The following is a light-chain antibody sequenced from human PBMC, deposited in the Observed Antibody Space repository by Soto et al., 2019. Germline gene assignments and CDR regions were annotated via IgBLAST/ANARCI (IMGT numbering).Light chain of an antibody. CDR2: NNN. CDR1: SSNIAINP. J-gene: IGLJ1*01. Sequence: QAVVTQPPSASGTPGQRVSISCSGSSSNIAINPVTWYQQLPGTAPKLLIYNNNQRPSGVPDRFSGSKSGTSASLAISGLQSDDEADYYCAAWDDTLDGFVFATGTKLTVL. CDR3: AAWDDTLDGFV. V-gene: IGLV1-44*01.